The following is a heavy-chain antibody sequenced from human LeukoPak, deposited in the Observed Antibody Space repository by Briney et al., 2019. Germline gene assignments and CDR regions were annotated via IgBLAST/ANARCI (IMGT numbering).Heavy chain of an antibody. J-gene: IGHJ5*02. Sequence: ASVTVSCTASGYTFTGDYMNWVRQAPGPGLEWMGWINSDSGFTKYAQKFQGRVTITRDTSITTVYMHLTRLTSDDTAVYYCARNFDMKGFDPWGQGTLVTVSS. D-gene: IGHD3-9*01. CDR2: INSDSGFT. V-gene: IGHV1-2*02. CDR3: ARNFDMKGFDP. CDR1: GYTFTGDY.